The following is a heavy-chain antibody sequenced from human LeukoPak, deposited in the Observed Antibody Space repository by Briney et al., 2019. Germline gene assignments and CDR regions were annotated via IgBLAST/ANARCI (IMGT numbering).Heavy chain of an antibody. Sequence: GGSLRLSCAASGFTFSSYNMNWVRQPPGKGLEWVSYISSSPTTTYYADSVKGRFTISRDNAKNSLYLQMNSLRDEDTAVYYWARRGAYGSGTYYNAFDIWGQGTVVTVSS. CDR2: ISSSPTTT. CDR3: ARRGAYGSGTYYNAFDI. CDR1: GFTFSSYN. V-gene: IGHV3-48*02. D-gene: IGHD3-10*01. J-gene: IGHJ3*02.